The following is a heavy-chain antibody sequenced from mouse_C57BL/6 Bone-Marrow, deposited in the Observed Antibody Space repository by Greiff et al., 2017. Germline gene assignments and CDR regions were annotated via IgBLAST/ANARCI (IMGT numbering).Heavy chain of an antibody. V-gene: IGHV1-69*01. Sequence: QVQLKQPGAELVMPGASVKLSCKASGYTFTSYWMHWVKQRPGQGLEWIGEIDPSDSYTNYNQKFKGKSTLTVDKSSSTAYMQLSSLTSEDSAVYYFARTGYYDYFYAMDYWGQGTSVTVSS. CDR3: ARTGYYDYFYAMDY. D-gene: IGHD2-4*01. CDR1: GYTFTSYW. J-gene: IGHJ4*01. CDR2: IDPSDSYT.